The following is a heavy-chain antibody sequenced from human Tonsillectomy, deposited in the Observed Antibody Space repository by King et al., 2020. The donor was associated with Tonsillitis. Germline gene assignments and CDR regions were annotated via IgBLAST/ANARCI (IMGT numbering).Heavy chain of an antibody. D-gene: IGHD3-22*01. V-gene: IGHV3-21*01. J-gene: IGHJ5*01. Sequence: VQLVESGGGLVKSGGSLRLSCAASGFTFSTYSINWVRQAPGRGLEWVSSITSSSGYIYYAESVKGRFTISRDNAKNSLYLQMNSLRDEDTALYYCARHRVPQYDSSGYYVSRFDSWGQGTLVTVSS. CDR3: ARHRVPQYDSSGYYVSRFDS. CDR2: ITSSSGYI. CDR1: GFTFSTYS.